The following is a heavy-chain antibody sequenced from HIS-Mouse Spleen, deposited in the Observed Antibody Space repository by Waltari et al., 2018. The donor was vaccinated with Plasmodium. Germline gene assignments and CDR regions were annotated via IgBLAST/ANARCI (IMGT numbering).Heavy chain of an antibody. D-gene: IGHD6-13*01. CDR1: G. J-gene: IGHJ1*01. CDR3: ARVLGYKAAAGTFVEYFQH. V-gene: IGHV1-2*02. Sequence: QVQLVQSGAEVKKPGASVKVSCKASGQGLEWMGWINPNSGGTNYAQKFQGRVTMTRDTSSSTAYMELSRLRSDDTAVYYCARVLGYKAAAGTFVEYFQHWGQGTLVTVSS. CDR2: INPNSGGT.